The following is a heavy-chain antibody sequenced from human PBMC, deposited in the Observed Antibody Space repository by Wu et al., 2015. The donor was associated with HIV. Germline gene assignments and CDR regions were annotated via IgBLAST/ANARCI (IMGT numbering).Heavy chain of an antibody. D-gene: IGHD3-9*01. J-gene: IGHJ6*03. Sequence: QVQLVQSGSEVKKSGVSVSVSCKASGYSFTDYYLHWVRQAPGQGLQWMGWINPESGDTNYARAFRGRITMTRDTSINTAYMMLTGLRSNDTAVYFCARDWQFHVIFDDYYIDAWGKGTTVIVSS. CDR1: GYSFTDYY. CDR3: ARDWQFHVIFDDYYIDA. V-gene: IGHV1-2*02. CDR2: INPESGDT.